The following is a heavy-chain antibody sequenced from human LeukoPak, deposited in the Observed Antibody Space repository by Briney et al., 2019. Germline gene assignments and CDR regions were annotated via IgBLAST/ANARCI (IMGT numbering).Heavy chain of an antibody. D-gene: IGHD5-12*01. Sequence: PGGSLRLSCAASGFTFSSYWMSWVRQAPGKGLEWVANIKQDGSEKYYVDSVKGRFTISRDNAKNSLYLQMNSLRAEDTAVYYCARDQYGGYEEYYFDYWGQGTLVTVSS. CDR1: GFTFSSYW. CDR3: ARDQYGGYEEYYFDY. J-gene: IGHJ4*02. V-gene: IGHV3-7*01. CDR2: IKQDGSEK.